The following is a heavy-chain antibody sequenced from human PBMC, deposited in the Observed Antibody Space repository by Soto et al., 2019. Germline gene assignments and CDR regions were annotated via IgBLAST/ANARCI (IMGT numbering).Heavy chain of an antibody. CDR3: AIEFLSRGFGVVPSSMAG. D-gene: IGHD3-3*01. CDR1: GYTFTSYA. CDR2: INAGNGNT. J-gene: IGHJ6*02. Sequence: SVQVSCKASGYTFTSYAMHWVRQAPGQRLEWMGWINAGNGNTKYSQKFQGRVTITRDTSASTAYMELSSLRSEDTAVYYCAIEFLSRGFGVVPSSMAGRGPGTTVTVSS. V-gene: IGHV1-3*01.